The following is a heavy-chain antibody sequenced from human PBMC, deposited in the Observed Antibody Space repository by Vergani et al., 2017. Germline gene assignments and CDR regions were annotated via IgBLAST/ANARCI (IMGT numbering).Heavy chain of an antibody. CDR2: ILGSGTA. D-gene: IGHD6-13*01. J-gene: IGHJ6*02. Sequence: QVQLQESGPGLVKPSQTLSLTCTVSGASMSSVGYYWTWIRQSAGKRLEWIGDILGSGTANYNPSFQGRVTISVDTSKNQFSLKLSSVTAADTAVYYWARDKSSSWSGYYYYYGMDVWGQGTTVTVSS. CDR3: ARDKSSSWSGYYYYYGMDV. CDR1: GASMSSVGYY. V-gene: IGHV4-61*02.